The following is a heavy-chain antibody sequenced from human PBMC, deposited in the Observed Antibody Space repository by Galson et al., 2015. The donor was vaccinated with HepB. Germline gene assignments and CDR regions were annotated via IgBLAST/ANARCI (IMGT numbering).Heavy chain of an antibody. CDR1: TGSISSSNYY. D-gene: IGHD3-16*01. CDR2: MDYSGST. CDR3: ARDLLVGGPSYK. Sequence: SETLSLTCTVSTGSISSSNYYWGWIRQPPGKGLEWIGSMDYSGSTYYNPSLKSRVTMSIGTSKKQFFLKLSSVTAADTAVYYCARDLLVGGPSYKWGQGTLVTVSS. J-gene: IGHJ4*02. V-gene: IGHV4-39*07.